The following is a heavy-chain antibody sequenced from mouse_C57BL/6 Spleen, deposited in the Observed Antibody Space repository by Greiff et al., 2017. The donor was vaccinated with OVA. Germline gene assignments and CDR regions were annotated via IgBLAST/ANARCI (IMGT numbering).Heavy chain of an antibody. CDR2: INPSSGYT. D-gene: IGHD1-1*01. Sequence: VQLQQSGAELAKPGASVKLSCKASGYTFTSYWMHWVKQRPGQGLEWIGYINPSSGYTKYNQKFKAKATLTADKASSTAYMQLSSLTYEDSAVYYCARTTVVPFDYWGQGTTLTVSS. V-gene: IGHV1-7*01. CDR1: GYTFTSYW. CDR3: ARTTVVPFDY. J-gene: IGHJ2*01.